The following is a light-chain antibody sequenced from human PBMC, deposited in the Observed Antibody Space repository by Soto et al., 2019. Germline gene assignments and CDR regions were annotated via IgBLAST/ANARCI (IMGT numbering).Light chain of an antibody. CDR2: AAS. CDR3: LQDYNYSWT. Sequence: AIQMTQSPSSRSASVGDRVTITCRASQGIRNELGWYQQKPGKAPKLLIYAASSLQSGVPSRFSGSGSGTDFTLTISSLQPEYFATYYCLQDYNYSWTFGQGTKVEIK. V-gene: IGKV1-6*01. J-gene: IGKJ1*01. CDR1: QGIRNE.